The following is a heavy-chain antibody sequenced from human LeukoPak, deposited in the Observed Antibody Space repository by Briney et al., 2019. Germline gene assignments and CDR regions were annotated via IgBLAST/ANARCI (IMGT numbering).Heavy chain of an antibody. CDR3: VRDLPLSGSYYIY. D-gene: IGHD3-10*01. J-gene: IGHJ4*02. CDR1: GYTFTSYG. CDR2: TSADNGNT. V-gene: IGHV1-18*01. Sequence: ASVKVSCKASGYTFTSYGISWVRQAPGQGLEWMGWTSADNGNTKYTQKLQGRVTMTTDTSTRTAYMELRSLRSDDTAVYYCVRDLPLSGSYYIYWGQGTLVTVSS.